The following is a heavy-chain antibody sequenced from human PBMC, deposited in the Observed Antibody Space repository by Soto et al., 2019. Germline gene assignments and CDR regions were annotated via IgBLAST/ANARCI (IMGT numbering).Heavy chain of an antibody. V-gene: IGHV1-8*01. CDR1: GYTFTNYD. CDR3: ATSVGRYGSGSPYYFDY. J-gene: IGHJ4*02. Sequence: ASVKVSCKASGYTFTNYDINWVRQATGQGLEWMGWMNPNSANTGYAQKFQGRVTMTRNTSISTAYMELSSLRSEDTAVYFCATSVGRYGSGSPYYFDYRGQRTLVTVSS. CDR2: MNPNSANT. D-gene: IGHD3-10*01.